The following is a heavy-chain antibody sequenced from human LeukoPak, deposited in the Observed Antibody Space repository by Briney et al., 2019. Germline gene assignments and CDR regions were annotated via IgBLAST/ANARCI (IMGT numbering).Heavy chain of an antibody. CDR1: GLTVSSTY. Sequence: PGGSLRLSCAASGLTVSSTYMSWVRQTPGKGLEWVSVIYSGGSTYYADSVKGRFTISRDNSKNTLYLQMNSLRAEDTALYYCARVFDSSGYYGGLDYWGQGTLVTVSS. J-gene: IGHJ4*02. CDR2: IYSGGST. D-gene: IGHD3-22*01. CDR3: ARVFDSSGYYGGLDY. V-gene: IGHV3-66*01.